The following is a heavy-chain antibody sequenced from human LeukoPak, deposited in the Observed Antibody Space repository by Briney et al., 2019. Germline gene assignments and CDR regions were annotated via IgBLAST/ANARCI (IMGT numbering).Heavy chain of an antibody. CDR1: GFTLNNAW. Sequence: GGSLRLSCAASGFTLNNAWMSWVRQAPGKGLEWLGRIKRETDGGTIDYAAPVKGRFTISRDDSRNTLYLQMGSLKIEDTAVYYCTTDRYYDNSELQFQHWGQGTLVTVSS. CDR3: TTDRYYDNSELQFQH. J-gene: IGHJ1*01. CDR2: IKRETDGGTI. V-gene: IGHV3-15*01. D-gene: IGHD3-22*01.